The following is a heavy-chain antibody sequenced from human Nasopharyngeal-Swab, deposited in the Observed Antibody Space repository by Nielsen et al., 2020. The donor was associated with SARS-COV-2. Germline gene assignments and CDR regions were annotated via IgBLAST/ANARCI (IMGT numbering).Heavy chain of an antibody. CDR2: IYYSGST. Sequence: SETLSLTCTVSGGSISSYYWSWIRQPPGKGLEWIGYIYYSGSTNYNPSLKSRVTISVDTSKNQFSLKLSSVTAADTAVYYCAREVSTGWYRGAAFDIWGQGTMVTVSS. CDR3: AREVSTGWYRGAAFDI. CDR1: GGSISSYY. D-gene: IGHD6-19*01. J-gene: IGHJ3*02. V-gene: IGHV4-59*13.